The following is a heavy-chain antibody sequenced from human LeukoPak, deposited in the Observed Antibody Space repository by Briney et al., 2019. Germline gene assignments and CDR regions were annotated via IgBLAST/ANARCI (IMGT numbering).Heavy chain of an antibody. J-gene: IGHJ3*02. V-gene: IGHV4-59*01. CDR1: GGSISNNF. CDR2: VHSDATT. CDR3: ARASDSSGRYSGGHI. D-gene: IGHD6-13*01. Sequence: SETLSLTCTDPGGSISNNFWSWIRQAPGKGLEWIGYVHSDATTKYNPSLKSQVTISIDTPKNQFSLKVNSVTAADTAVYYCARASDSSGRYSGGHIWGQGTMVTVSS.